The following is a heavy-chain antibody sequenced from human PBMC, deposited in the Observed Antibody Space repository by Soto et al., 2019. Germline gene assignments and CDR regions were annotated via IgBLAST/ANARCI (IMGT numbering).Heavy chain of an antibody. CDR1: GFTFSNAW. V-gene: IGHV3-15*07. Sequence: EVQLVESGGGLVKPGGSLRLSCAASGFTFSNAWMNWVRQAPGKGLEWVGSIKSKTDGGTTDYAAPVKGRFTISRDDSKNTLYLQMNSLKTEDTAVYYCTTDSLTFGGVIVTGFDYWGQGTLVTVSS. D-gene: IGHD3-16*02. J-gene: IGHJ4*02. CDR3: TTDSLTFGGVIVTGFDY. CDR2: IKSKTDGGTT.